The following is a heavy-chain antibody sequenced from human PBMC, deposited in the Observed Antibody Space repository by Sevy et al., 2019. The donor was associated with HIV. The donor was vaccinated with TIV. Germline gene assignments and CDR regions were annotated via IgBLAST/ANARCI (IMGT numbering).Heavy chain of an antibody. CDR1: GFTFSSYG. V-gene: IGHV3-30*02. CDR2: IRYDGSNK. CDR3: AKHRDYRNLGYMDV. J-gene: IGHJ6*03. D-gene: IGHD4-4*01. Sequence: GGSLRLSCAASGFTFSSYGMHWXRQAPGKGLEWVAFIRYDGSNKYYADSVKGRFTISRDNSKNTLYLQMNSLRAEDTAVYYCAKHRDYRNLGYMDVWGKGTTVTVSS.